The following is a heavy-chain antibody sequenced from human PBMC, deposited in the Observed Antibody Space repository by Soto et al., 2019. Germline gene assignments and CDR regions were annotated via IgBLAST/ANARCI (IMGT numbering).Heavy chain of an antibody. J-gene: IGHJ4*01. CDR3: ARAVGGSSYAYLPAD. D-gene: IGHD5-18*01. V-gene: IGHV3-23*01. Sequence: EVQLLESGGGLVQPGGSLRLSCAASGFIFSSSAMTWVRQAPGKGLEWVSGLSAGGTATYYADSVKVRFTISGDNSKNTLYLQVNSLRVEDTSLYYWARAVGGSSYAYLPADWGQGTLVTVSS. CDR1: GFIFSSSA. CDR2: LSAGGTAT.